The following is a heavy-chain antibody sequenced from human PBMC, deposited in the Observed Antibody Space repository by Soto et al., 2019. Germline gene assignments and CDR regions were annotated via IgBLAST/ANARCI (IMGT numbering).Heavy chain of an antibody. CDR3: AATPRY. V-gene: IGHV4-59*02. J-gene: IGHJ4*02. CDR1: GGSVSGYH. Sequence: PSETLSLTCNVSGGSVSGYHWSWIRQPPGKGQEWIGNINNNGNTDYNPSLESRVTISVDTSKNQISLSLTSVTAAVTAVYYCAATPRYWGQGTVVTVSS. CDR2: INNNGNT. D-gene: IGHD1-26*01.